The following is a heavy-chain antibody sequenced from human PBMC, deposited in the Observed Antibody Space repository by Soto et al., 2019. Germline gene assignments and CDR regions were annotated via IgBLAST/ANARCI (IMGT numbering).Heavy chain of an antibody. CDR3: ARGGFVVVVAATHYMDV. CDR1: GYTFTSYD. CDR2: MNPNSGNT. J-gene: IGHJ6*03. D-gene: IGHD2-15*01. V-gene: IGHV1-8*01. Sequence: ASVKVSCKASGYTFTSYDINWVRQATGQGLEWMGWMNPNSGNTGYAQKFQGRVTMTRNTSISTAYMELSSLRSEDTAVYYCARGGFVVVVAATHYMDVWGKGTTVTVSS.